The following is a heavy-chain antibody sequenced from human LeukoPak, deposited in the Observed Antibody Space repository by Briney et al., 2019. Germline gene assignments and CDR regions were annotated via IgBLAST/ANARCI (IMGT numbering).Heavy chain of an antibody. D-gene: IGHD4-17*01. V-gene: IGHV3-48*02. Sequence: PGGCLRLSCAASGFTFSNYNMNWVRQAPGKGLEWVSYISSSGSTIYYADSVKGRFTISRDNAENSLYLQMNSLRDEDTAVYYCASTVTPFDYWGQGTLVTVSS. CDR2: ISSSGSTI. CDR3: ASTVTPFDY. CDR1: GFTFSNYN. J-gene: IGHJ4*02.